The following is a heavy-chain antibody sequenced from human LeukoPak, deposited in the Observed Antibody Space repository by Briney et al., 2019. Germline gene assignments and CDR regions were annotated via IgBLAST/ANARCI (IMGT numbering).Heavy chain of an antibody. V-gene: IGHV4-34*01. Sequence: SETLSLTCAVYGGSFSGYYWSWIRQRPGKGLEWIGEINNSGGTNYNPSLKSRVTISGETSKNQFSLKLSSVSAADTAVYYCARGGVDIVVVVAASTFDYWGQGTLVTVSS. J-gene: IGHJ4*02. CDR1: GGSFSGYY. D-gene: IGHD2-15*01. CDR2: INNSGGT. CDR3: ARGGVDIVVVVAASTFDY.